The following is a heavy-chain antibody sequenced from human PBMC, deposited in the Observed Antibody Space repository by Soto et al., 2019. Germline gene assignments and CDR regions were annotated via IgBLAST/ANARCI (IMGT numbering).Heavy chain of an antibody. CDR1: GFTFSNYG. CDR3: AKDRAVRAASYYFDY. J-gene: IGHJ4*02. V-gene: IGHV3-30*18. D-gene: IGHD6-13*01. Sequence: ALRLSCEASGFTFSNYGMHWVRQAPGKGLEWVAVIASDGRDKKFADSAKGRFTISRDNSRDTLYLQMNSLRPEDTALYYCAKDRAVRAASYYFDYWGQGTLVTVSS. CDR2: IASDGRDK.